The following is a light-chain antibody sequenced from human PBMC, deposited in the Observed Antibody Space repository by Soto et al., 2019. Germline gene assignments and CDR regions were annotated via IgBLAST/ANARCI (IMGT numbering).Light chain of an antibody. CDR3: QQYNSYWT. J-gene: IGKJ1*01. V-gene: IGKV1-5*03. Sequence: DIQMTQSPSTLSASVGDRVTITCRASQTISTWLAWYQQKPGKAPKLLIYKAFILESGVPSRFSGSGSGTEFTLTISRLQPEDFATYYCQQYNSYWTFAQGTKVEIK. CDR2: KAF. CDR1: QTISTW.